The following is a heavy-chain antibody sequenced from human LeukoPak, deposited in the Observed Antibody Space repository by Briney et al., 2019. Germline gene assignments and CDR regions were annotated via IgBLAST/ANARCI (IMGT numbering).Heavy chain of an antibody. CDR3: ARASGSYYLDY. V-gene: IGHV3-30-3*01. Sequence: AGGSLRLSCAASGFTFSSYAMHWVRQAPGKGLEWVAVISYDGSNKYYADSVKGRFTISRDNSKNTLYLQMNSLRAEDTAVYYCARASGSYYLDYWGQGTLVTVSS. CDR2: ISYDGSNK. D-gene: IGHD1-26*01. CDR1: GFTFSSYA. J-gene: IGHJ4*02.